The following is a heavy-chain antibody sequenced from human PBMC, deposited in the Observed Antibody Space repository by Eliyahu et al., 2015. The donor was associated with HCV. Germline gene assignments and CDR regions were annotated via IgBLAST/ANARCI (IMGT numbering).Heavy chain of an antibody. D-gene: IGHD1-26*01. V-gene: IGHV4-39*07. J-gene: IGHJ4*02. CDR2: IYYSGGT. Sequence: QLQLQESGPGLVKPSETLSLTCTVSGGSISSSSYYWGWIRQPPGKGLGWGGGIYYSGGTYYNPSLKSRVTISVDTSKNQFSLKLSSVTAADTAVYYCARLRSGSYSDYFDYWGQGTLVTVSS. CDR3: ARLRSGSYSDYFDY. CDR1: GGSISSSSYY.